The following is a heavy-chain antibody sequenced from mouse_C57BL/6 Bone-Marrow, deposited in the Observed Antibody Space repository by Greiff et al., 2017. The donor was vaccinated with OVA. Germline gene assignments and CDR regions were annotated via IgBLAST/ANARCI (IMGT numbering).Heavy chain of an antibody. CDR3: TLGPWFAY. J-gene: IGHJ3*01. Sequence: VQLQQPGAELVMPGASVKLSCTASGFNIKDDYMHWVKQRPEQGLEWIGWIDPENGDTEYASKFQGKATITADTSSNTAYLQLSSLTSEDTAVYYCTLGPWFAYWGQGTLVTVSA. CDR2: IDPENGDT. CDR1: GFNIKDDY. V-gene: IGHV14-4*01.